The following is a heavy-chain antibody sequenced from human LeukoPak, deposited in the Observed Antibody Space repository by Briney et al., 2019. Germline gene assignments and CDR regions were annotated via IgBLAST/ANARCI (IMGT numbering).Heavy chain of an antibody. V-gene: IGHV3-48*03. D-gene: IGHD6-19*01. CDR2: ISSSGSTI. CDR3: ARGNRIAVAGPHQYYYYGMDV. Sequence: PGGSLRLSCAASGFTFSSYEMNWVRQAPGKGLEWVSYISSSGSTIYYADSVKGRYTISRDNAKNSLYLQMNSLRAEDTAVYYCARGNRIAVAGPHQYYYYGMDVWGQGTTVTVSS. J-gene: IGHJ6*02. CDR1: GFTFSSYE.